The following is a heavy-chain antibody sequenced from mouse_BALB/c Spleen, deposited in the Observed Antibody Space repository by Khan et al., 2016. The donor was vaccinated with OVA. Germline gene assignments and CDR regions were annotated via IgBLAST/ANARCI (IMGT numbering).Heavy chain of an antibody. Sequence: EVELVESGGDLVKPGGSLKVSCAASGFTFSSYGMSWVRQTPDKRLEWVATISSGGRYTYFPDSVKGRFTISRDNAKNTLYLQMSSLKSEDTAMYYCARAYYGNDYYAMDYWGQGTSVTVSP. J-gene: IGHJ4*01. CDR1: GFTFSSYG. D-gene: IGHD2-10*01. V-gene: IGHV5-6*01. CDR3: ARAYYGNDYYAMDY. CDR2: ISSGGRYT.